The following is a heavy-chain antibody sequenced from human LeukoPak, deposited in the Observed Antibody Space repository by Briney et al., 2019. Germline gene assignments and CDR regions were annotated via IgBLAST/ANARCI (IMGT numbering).Heavy chain of an antibody. V-gene: IGHV4-59*01. J-gene: IGHJ4*02. D-gene: IGHD5-18*01. Sequence: SETLSLTCTVSGGPISSYYWSWIRQPPGKGLEWIGYIYYSGSTNYNPSLKSRVTISVDTSKNQFSLKLSSVTAADTAVYYCASLQLKGDYFDYWGQGTLVTVSS. CDR1: GGPISSYY. CDR2: IYYSGST. CDR3: ASLQLKGDYFDY.